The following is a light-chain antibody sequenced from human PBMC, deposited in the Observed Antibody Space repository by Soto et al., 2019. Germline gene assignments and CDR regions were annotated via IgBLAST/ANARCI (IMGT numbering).Light chain of an antibody. CDR2: ESN. J-gene: IGLJ3*02. CDR1: SSDVGSYNL. V-gene: IGLV2-23*01. Sequence: QSVLTQPASVSGSPGQSITISCTGTSSDVGSYNLVSWYQQHPGKAPRLMIYESNKRPSGVSNRFSGSKSGNTASLTISGLQAEDEADYYCCSYAGSSTLMFGGGTKVTVL. CDR3: CSYAGSSTLM.